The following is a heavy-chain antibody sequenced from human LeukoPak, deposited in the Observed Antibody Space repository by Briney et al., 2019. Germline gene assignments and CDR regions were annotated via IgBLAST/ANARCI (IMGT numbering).Heavy chain of an antibody. CDR2: ITGGATTIT. Sequence: GGSLRLSCAASGGTLSGYSRNWVRQAPGKGLEWLSYITGGATTITYYADSVKGRFTISRDHAKNSLDLQITSLRAEDTAIYYSARLPPRPLWGQGTLVTVSS. V-gene: IGHV3-48*01. CDR3: ARLPPRPL. CDR1: GGTLSGYS. J-gene: IGHJ1*01. D-gene: IGHD1-14*01.